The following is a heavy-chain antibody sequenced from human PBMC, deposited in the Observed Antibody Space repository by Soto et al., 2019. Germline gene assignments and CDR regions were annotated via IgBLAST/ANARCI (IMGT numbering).Heavy chain of an antibody. CDR1: GFIFSSFS. D-gene: IGHD6-19*01. CDR3: AKDPDISGWYQTDLDY. V-gene: IGHV3-23*01. Sequence: GGSLRLSCAASGFIFSSFSMSWVRQAPGKGLEWVSTISNNGGSTYSADSVKGRFTISRDNSKNTLYLQMNSLRAEDTAVYYCAKDPDISGWYQTDLDYWGQGTLVTVSS. CDR2: ISNNGGST. J-gene: IGHJ4*02.